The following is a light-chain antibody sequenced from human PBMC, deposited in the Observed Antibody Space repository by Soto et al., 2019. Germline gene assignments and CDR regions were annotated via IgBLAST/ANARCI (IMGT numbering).Light chain of an antibody. J-gene: IGKJ1*01. V-gene: IGKV3D-20*02. CDR2: GAS. CDR1: QSVSSSY. CDR3: QQRSNWPPT. Sequence: IVLTQSPGTLSLSPGERATLSCRASQSVSSSYLAWYQQKPGQAPRLLIYGASSRATGIPDRFSGSGSGTEFTLTISSLQSEDFAVYYCQQRSNWPPTFGQGTKV.